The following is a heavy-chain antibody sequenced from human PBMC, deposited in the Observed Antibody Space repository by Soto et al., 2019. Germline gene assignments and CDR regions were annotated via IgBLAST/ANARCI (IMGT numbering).Heavy chain of an antibody. D-gene: IGHD1-1*01. V-gene: IGHV3-74*01. CDR3: ARGGMYNYEPLDS. J-gene: IGHJ4*02. Sequence: EVQVVESGGGLVQPGGSLRLSCAGSGFTFSSYWIHWVRQAPGKGLVWVSRSDSDGSTTSYADFVKGRFTISRDNGKNTLYLQMNSLRAEDTAVYYCARGGMYNYEPLDSWGQGTLVTVSS. CDR2: SDSDGSTT. CDR1: GFTFSSYW.